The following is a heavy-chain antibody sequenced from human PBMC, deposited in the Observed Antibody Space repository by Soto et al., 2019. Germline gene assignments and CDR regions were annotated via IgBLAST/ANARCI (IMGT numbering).Heavy chain of an antibody. V-gene: IGHV4-34*01. CDR3: ARGGYCSSTSCYYYYYYYMDV. CDR1: GGSFSGYY. Sequence: QVQLQQWGAGLLKPSETLSLTCAVYGGSFSGYYWSWIRQPPGKGLEWIGEINHSGSTNYNPSLKSRVTISVDTSKNQFSLKLSSVTAADTAVYYCARGGYCSSTSCYYYYYYYMDVWGKGTTVTVSS. J-gene: IGHJ6*03. CDR2: INHSGST. D-gene: IGHD2-2*01.